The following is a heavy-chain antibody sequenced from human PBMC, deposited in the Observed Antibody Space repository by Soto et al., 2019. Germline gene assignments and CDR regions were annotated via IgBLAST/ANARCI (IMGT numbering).Heavy chain of an antibody. J-gene: IGHJ6*04. D-gene: IGHD3-3*01. CDR3: VFDFWLVPTV. V-gene: IGHV3-48*01. CDR1: GFTFSTHS. Sequence: EVQLVESGGGLVQPGGSLKLSCAASGFTFSTHSMNWVRQAPGRGLEWVSYIHSSSSWEVYADSVRGRFTVSRDNAKNSLYLQMSSLRADDTAVYYCVFDFWLVPTVWGKGTKVTVSS. CDR2: IHSSSSWE.